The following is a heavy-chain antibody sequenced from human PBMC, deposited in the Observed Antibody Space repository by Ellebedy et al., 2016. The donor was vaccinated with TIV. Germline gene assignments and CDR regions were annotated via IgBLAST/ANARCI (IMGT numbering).Heavy chain of an antibody. V-gene: IGHV3-15*01. D-gene: IGHD3-9*01. CDR2: IKSKTDGGTT. J-gene: IGHJ6*02. CDR1: GFTFSSYA. Sequence: GESLKISXAASGFTFSSYAMSWVRQAPGKGLEWVGRIKSKTDGGTTDYAAPVKGRFTISRDDSKNTLYLQMNSLKTEDTAVYYCTTDILSGGYYYGMDVWGQGTTVTVSS. CDR3: TTDILSGGYYYGMDV.